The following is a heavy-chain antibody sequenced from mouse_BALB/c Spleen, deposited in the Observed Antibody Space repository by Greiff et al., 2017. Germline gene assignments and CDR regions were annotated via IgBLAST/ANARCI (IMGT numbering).Heavy chain of an antibody. J-gene: IGHJ4*01. CDR3: ANAYYGNYGAMDY. CDR2: INPYNGAT. V-gene: IGHV1-26*01. D-gene: IGHD2-10*01. CDR1: GYSFTGYY. Sequence: VQLQQSGPELVKPGASVKISCKASGYSFTGYYMHWVKQSHVKSLEWIGRINPYNGATSYNQNFKDKASLTVDKSSSTAYMELHSLTSEDSAVYYCANAYYGNYGAMDYWGQGTSVTVSS.